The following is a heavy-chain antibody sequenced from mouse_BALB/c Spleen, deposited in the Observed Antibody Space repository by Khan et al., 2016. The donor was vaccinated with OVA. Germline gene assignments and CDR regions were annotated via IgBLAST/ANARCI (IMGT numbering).Heavy chain of an antibody. J-gene: IGHJ3*01. CDR2: ISSGGDYT. Sequence: EVELVESGGGLVKPGGPLKLSCAASGFTFSTYVMSWVRQTPEKRLEWVTTISSGGDYTYYPDSVKGRFTISRDNAKNTPSLQMSSLRSEDTAMYYCARHNYGPFAYWGQGTLVTVSA. CDR1: GFTFSTYV. CDR3: ARHNYGPFAY. D-gene: IGHD1-1*01. V-gene: IGHV5-9-3*01.